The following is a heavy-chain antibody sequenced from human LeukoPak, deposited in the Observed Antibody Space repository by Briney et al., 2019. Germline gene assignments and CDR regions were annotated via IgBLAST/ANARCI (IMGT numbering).Heavy chain of an antibody. Sequence: SETLSLTRTVTGGSISSYYWSWIRQPAGKGLEWIGRIYTSGGTNYNPSLKSRVTMSVDTSKNQFSLKLSSVTAADTAVYYCAREDGYCSSTSCYQHGMDVWGQGTTVTVSS. D-gene: IGHD2-2*01. CDR3: AREDGYCSSTSCYQHGMDV. CDR1: GGSISSYY. CDR2: IYTSGGT. J-gene: IGHJ6*02. V-gene: IGHV4-4*07.